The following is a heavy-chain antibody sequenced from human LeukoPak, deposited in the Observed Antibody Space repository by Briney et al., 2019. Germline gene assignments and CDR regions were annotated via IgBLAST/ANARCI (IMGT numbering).Heavy chain of an antibody. Sequence: GGSLRLSWAASGFTFSSYSMNWVRQAPGKGLEWVSYISSSSSTIYYADSVKGRFTISRDNAKNSLYLQMNSLRDEDTAVYYCARDLSDSIGYYYRSLGYFDYWGQGTLVTVSS. V-gene: IGHV3-48*02. CDR3: ARDLSDSIGYYYRSLGYFDY. CDR1: GFTFSSYS. D-gene: IGHD3-22*01. CDR2: ISSSSSTI. J-gene: IGHJ4*02.